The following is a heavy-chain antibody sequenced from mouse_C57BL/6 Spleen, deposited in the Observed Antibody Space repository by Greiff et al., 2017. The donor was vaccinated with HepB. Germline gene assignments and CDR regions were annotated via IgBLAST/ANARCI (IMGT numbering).Heavy chain of an antibody. CDR3: TRRGATVGDYFDD. V-gene: IGHV1-9*01. J-gene: IGHJ2*01. CDR1: GYTFTGYW. CDR2: ILPGSGST. D-gene: IGHD1-1*01. Sequence: QVQLQQSGAELMKPGASVNLSCKATGYTFTGYWIEWVKQRPGHGLEWIGEILPGSGSTNYGEKFKGKATFTANTSTNTAYMQLSSLTTEDSAIYYCTRRGATVGDYFDDWGQGTTLTVSS.